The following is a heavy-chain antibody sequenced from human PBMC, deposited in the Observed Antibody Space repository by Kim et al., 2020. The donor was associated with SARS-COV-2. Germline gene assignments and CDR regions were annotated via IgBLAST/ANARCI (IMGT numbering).Heavy chain of an antibody. CDR3: ARGYDSSGYYYDDY. J-gene: IGHJ4*02. Sequence: PSRKGRVTISVDTSKNPFSLKLSSVTAADTAVYYCARGYDSSGYYYDDYWGQGTLVTVSS. V-gene: IGHV4-31*02. D-gene: IGHD3-22*01.